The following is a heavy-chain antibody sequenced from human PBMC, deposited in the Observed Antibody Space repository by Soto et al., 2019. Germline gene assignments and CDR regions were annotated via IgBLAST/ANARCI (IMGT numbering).Heavy chain of an antibody. Sequence: QLQLQESGPGLVKPSETLSLTCTVSGGSISSSSYYWGWIRQPPGKGLEWIGSIYYSGSTYYNPSLKGRVTTYVATSKNQFTLKLSSVTAADTDLYYCERHLIRLYKQLVIFDFWGQGTLVTVSS. CDR1: GGSISSSSYY. D-gene: IGHD6-13*01. V-gene: IGHV4-39*01. CDR3: ERHLIRLYKQLVIFDF. J-gene: IGHJ4*02. CDR2: IYYSGST.